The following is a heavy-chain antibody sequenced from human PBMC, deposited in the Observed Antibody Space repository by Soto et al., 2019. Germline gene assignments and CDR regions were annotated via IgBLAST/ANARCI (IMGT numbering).Heavy chain of an antibody. CDR3: ARGGVSTRTFDY. CDR1: GYNFAGYW. Sequence: GESLKISCKGSGYNFAGYWIAWVRQMPGKGLELMGIIYPSDSDTRYRPSFQGQATISADKSISSAYLQWSSLRASDTAMYYCARGGVSTRTFDYWGQGTPVTVSS. V-gene: IGHV5-51*01. D-gene: IGHD3-3*01. J-gene: IGHJ4*02. CDR2: IYPSDSDT.